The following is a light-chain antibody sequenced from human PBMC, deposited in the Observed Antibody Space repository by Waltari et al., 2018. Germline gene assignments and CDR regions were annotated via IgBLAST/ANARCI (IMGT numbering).Light chain of an antibody. Sequence: VLTQSPATLALYAGERATLSCRASQSGFNYLAWYQQKRGQAPRHLIYDTSKRATGIPARFSGSGSGTDFTLTISNLEADDFALYYCQQGSIVPLTFGGGTKVEIK. CDR1: QSGFNY. J-gene: IGKJ4*01. CDR3: QQGSIVPLT. CDR2: DTS. V-gene: IGKV3-11*01.